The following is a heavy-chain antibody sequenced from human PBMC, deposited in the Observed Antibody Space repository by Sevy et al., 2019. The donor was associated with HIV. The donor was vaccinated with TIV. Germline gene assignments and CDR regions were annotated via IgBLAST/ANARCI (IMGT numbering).Heavy chain of an antibody. J-gene: IGHJ1*01. Sequence: GGSLRLSCAASGFTFSRYSMHWVRQAPGKGLEWVATISFDASNKHYADSVKGRFTISRDNFQNSLFLQMNSLRPEDXXXXXXXXXXXXXXXAEYFQNWGQGTLVTVSS. V-gene: IGHV3-30*04. CDR3: XXXXXXXXXAEYFQN. CDR2: ISFDASNK. CDR1: GFTFSRYS.